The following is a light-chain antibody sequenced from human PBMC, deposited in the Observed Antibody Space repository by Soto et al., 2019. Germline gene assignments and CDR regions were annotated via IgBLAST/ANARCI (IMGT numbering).Light chain of an antibody. CDR3: QQYKRLGM. CDR2: DAL. V-gene: IGKV1-5*01. J-gene: IGKJ1*01. Sequence: GLVEDCISITFRASQRISTWLAWHQQKPGKAPKLLIYDALSLESGVPSRFSGSGSGTEFSLTSLRMHPDQFATYICQQYKRLGMVGQGTKVDIK. CDR1: QRISTW.